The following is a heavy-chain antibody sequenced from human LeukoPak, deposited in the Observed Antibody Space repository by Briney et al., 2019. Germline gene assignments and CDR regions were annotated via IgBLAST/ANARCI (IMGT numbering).Heavy chain of an antibody. Sequence: PGGSLRLSCAASGFTFSSYSMNWVRQAPGKGLEWVSVISSSGDTTYYAESVKGRFTISRDNSKNTLYLQMNSLRAEDTAVYYCAKDQDIVLGLFDFWGQGTLVTVSS. D-gene: IGHD5-12*01. CDR1: GFTFSSYS. CDR3: AKDQDIVLGLFDF. CDR2: ISSSGDTT. V-gene: IGHV3-23*01. J-gene: IGHJ4*02.